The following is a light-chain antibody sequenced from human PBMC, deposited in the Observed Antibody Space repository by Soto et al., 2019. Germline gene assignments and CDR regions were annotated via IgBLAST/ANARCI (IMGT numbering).Light chain of an antibody. CDR1: SGHATYA. J-gene: IGLJ3*02. CDR2: VNSDGRH. CDR3: QTWATGIQV. V-gene: IGLV4-69*01. Sequence: QSVLTQSPSASASLGASVKLTCILSSGHATYAIAWHQQQPEKGPRYLMKVNSDGRHYKGDGIPDRFSGSSSGAERYLTISSLRSEDEADYYCQTWATGIQVFGGGTKVTVL.